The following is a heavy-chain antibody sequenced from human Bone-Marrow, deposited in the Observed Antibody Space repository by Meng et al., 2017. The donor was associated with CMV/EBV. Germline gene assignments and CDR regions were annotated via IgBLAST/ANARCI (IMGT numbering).Heavy chain of an antibody. V-gene: IGHV3-7*01. CDR1: GFTFSSYW. J-gene: IGHJ3*02. Sequence: GGSLRPSCAASGFTFSSYWMSWVRQAPGKGLEWVGNIKQDGSEKYHVDSVKGRFTISRDNAKKSLYLQMNSLRAEDTAVYFCARERLGGAFDIWGQGTMVTVSS. D-gene: IGHD7-27*01. CDR2: IKQDGSEK. CDR3: ARERLGGAFDI.